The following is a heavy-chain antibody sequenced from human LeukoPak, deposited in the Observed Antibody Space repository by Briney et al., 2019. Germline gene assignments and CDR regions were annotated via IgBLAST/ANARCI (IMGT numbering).Heavy chain of an antibody. D-gene: IGHD2-21*01. J-gene: IGHJ5*02. CDR1: GFTFSRYG. CDR2: MNEDGGEI. CDR3: VRAYHPGGWFDP. V-gene: IGHV3-7*04. Sequence: GGSLRLSCAASGFTFSRYGMHWVRQTPGKGLEWVVSMNEDGGEIHYVDSVKGRFTISRDNAKNSLYLQMNSLTAEDTAVYYCVRAYHPGGWFDPWGQGTLVTVSS.